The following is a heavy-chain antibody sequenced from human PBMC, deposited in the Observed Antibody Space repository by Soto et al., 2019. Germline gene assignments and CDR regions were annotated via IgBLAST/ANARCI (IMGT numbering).Heavy chain of an antibody. CDR1: GFTFSSYA. D-gene: IGHD2-21*02. CDR2: ISGSGGST. V-gene: IGHV3-23*01. Sequence: GGSLRLSCAASGFTFSSYAMSWVRQAPGKGLEWVSAISGSGGSTYYADSVKGRFTISRDNSKNTLYLQMNSLRAEDTAVYYCAKAARTVVTHDYYYGMDVWGQGTTVTVSS. J-gene: IGHJ6*02. CDR3: AKAARTVVTHDYYYGMDV.